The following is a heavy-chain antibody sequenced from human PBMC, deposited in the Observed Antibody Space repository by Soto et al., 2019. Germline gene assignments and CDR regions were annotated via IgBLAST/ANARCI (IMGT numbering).Heavy chain of an antibody. Sequence: GGSLRLSCAASGFTFSSYTMSWVRQAPGKGLEWVSGISGSGDGTWNADSVKGRFTISRDNSKNTLYLQMNSLRAEDTAVYYCAKEDDAWTNGHFDIWGQGTMVTVS. CDR1: GFTFSSYT. CDR2: ISGSGDGT. V-gene: IGHV3-23*01. J-gene: IGHJ3*02. CDR3: AKEDDAWTNGHFDI. D-gene: IGHD2-8*01.